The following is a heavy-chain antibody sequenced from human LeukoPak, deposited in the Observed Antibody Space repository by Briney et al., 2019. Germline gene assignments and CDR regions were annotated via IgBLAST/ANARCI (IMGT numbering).Heavy chain of an antibody. CDR1: GGSFSFYY. CDR2: ISQSGGT. V-gene: IGHV4-34*01. CDR3: ARALGAFDI. Sequence: PSETLSLTCGVSGGSFSFYYWSWIRQPPGKGLEWIGEISQSGGTNYNPSHKSRVNISLDTSENQFSLKLSSVTAADTAVYYCARALGAFDIWGQGTMVTVSS. J-gene: IGHJ3*02.